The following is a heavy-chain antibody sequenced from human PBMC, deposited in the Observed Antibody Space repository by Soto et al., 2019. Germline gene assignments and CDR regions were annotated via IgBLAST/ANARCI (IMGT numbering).Heavy chain of an antibody. D-gene: IGHD3-10*01. Sequence: GGSLRLSCAASGFTFSSYGMHWVRQAPGKGLEWVAVISYDGSNKYYADSVKGRFIISRDNSKNTLYLQMNSLRAEDTAVYYCAKSMVRGVPYPSGYYYYGMDVWGQGTTVTVSS. V-gene: IGHV3-30*18. J-gene: IGHJ6*02. CDR2: ISYDGSNK. CDR1: GFTFSSYG. CDR3: AKSMVRGVPYPSGYYYYGMDV.